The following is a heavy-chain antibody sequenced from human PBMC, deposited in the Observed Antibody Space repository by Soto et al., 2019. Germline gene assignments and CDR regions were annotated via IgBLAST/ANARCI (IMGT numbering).Heavy chain of an antibody. CDR3: ARNWGATNYYYYGMDV. Sequence: SETLSLTCTISGGSIINYYWSWIRQPPGKGLEWIWYIYYSGSTNYNPSLKSRVTISVDTSKSQFSLKLSSVTAADTAVYYCARNWGATNYYYYGMDVWGQGTTVTVSS. CDR2: IYYSGST. D-gene: IGHD7-27*01. CDR1: GGSIINYY. V-gene: IGHV4-59*01. J-gene: IGHJ6*02.